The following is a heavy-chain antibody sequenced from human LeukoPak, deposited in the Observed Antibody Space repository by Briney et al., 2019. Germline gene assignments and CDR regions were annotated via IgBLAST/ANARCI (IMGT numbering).Heavy chain of an antibody. CDR1: GYSFTSYW. V-gene: IGHV5-51*01. J-gene: IGHJ3*02. CDR2: IYPGDSNT. D-gene: IGHD6-25*01. Sequence: GESLKISCKGSGYSFTSYWTGWVRQMPGKGLEWMGVIYPGDSNTVYSSSFQGQVTISADKSISTAYLQWSSLKASDNAMYYCARISGHDAFDIWGQGTMVTVSS. CDR3: ARISGHDAFDI.